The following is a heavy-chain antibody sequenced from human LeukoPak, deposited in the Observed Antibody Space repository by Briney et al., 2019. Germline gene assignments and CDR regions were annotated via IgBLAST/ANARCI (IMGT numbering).Heavy chain of an antibody. CDR2: IYTSGST. J-gene: IGHJ3*02. CDR3: ARDIYYDCSEDAFDI. Sequence: SETLSLTCTVSGGSISSYYWSWIRQPAGKGLEWIGRIYTSGSTNYNPSLKSRVTISVDKSKNQFSLKLSSVTAADTAVYYCARDIYYDCSEDAFDIWGQGTMVTVSS. D-gene: IGHD3-22*01. CDR1: GGSISSYY. V-gene: IGHV4-4*07.